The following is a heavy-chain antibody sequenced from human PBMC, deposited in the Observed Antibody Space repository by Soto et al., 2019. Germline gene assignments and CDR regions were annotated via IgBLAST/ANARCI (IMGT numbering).Heavy chain of an antibody. CDR2: ISGGGGST. V-gene: IGHV3-23*01. J-gene: IGHJ5*02. D-gene: IGHD6-19*01. Sequence: EVQLFESGGGLVQPGGSLRLSCAASGFTFSSYAMNWVRQAPGKGLEWVSGISGGGGSTHYADSVKGRFTISRDNSQNTLYLQMNSLRVEDTAVYYCAKDRGSGWYENWFDPWGQGTLVTVSS. CDR1: GFTFSSYA. CDR3: AKDRGSGWYENWFDP.